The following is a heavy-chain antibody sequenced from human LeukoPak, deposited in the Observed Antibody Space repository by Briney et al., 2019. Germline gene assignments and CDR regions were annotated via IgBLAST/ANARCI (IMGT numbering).Heavy chain of an antibody. V-gene: IGHV3-33*01. CDR1: GFTFSSYG. D-gene: IGHD6-19*01. Sequence: GWSLRLSCAASGFTFSSYGMHWVRQAPGKGLEWVAVIWSDGSAKYYADSVTGRVTISRDNSKNTLYLQTYSLRAEDTAVYYCVRVRSVSSAWRAFDIWGQGTMVIVSS. J-gene: IGHJ3*02. CDR2: IWSDGSAK. CDR3: VRVRSVSSAWRAFDI.